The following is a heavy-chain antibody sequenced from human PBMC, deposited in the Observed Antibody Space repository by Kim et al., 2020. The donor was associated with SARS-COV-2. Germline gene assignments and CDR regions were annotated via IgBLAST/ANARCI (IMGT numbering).Heavy chain of an antibody. CDR2: IYYSGST. Sequence: SETLSLTCTVSGGSISSYYWSWIRQPPGKGLEWIGYIYYSGSTNYNPSLKSRVTISVDTSKNQFSLKLSSVTAADTAVYYCARGGYDFWSGYYTGGYFDYWGQGTLVTVSS. D-gene: IGHD3-3*01. J-gene: IGHJ4*02. CDR3: ARGGYDFWSGYYTGGYFDY. CDR1: GGSISSYY. V-gene: IGHV4-59*13.